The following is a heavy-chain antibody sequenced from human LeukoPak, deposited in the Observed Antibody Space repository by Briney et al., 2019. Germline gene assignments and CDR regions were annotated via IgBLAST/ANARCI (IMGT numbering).Heavy chain of an antibody. J-gene: IGHJ4*02. Sequence: ASVKVSCKASGYTFTGYYMHWVRQAPGHGLEWMGWIYPDSGGTNYAQKFQGRVTMTRDTSISTANMGLSRLTSDDTAVYYCARGRSDYYLDSWGQGTLVTVSS. CDR3: ARGRSDYYLDS. CDR2: IYPDSGGT. D-gene: IGHD3-10*01. V-gene: IGHV1-2*02. CDR1: GYTFTGYY.